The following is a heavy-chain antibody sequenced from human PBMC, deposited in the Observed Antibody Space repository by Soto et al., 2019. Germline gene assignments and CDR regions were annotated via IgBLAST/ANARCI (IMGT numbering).Heavy chain of an antibody. Sequence: GASVKVSCKASGYTFTSYGISWVRQAPGQGLEWMGWISAYNGNTNYAQKLQGRVTMTTDTSKNQFSLKLSSVTAADTAVYYCARVDAHTMKRFLEWSPKGPFDYWGQGTLVTVSS. D-gene: IGHD3-3*01. CDR3: ARVDAHTMKRFLEWSPKGPFDY. J-gene: IGHJ4*02. CDR2: ISAYNGNT. V-gene: IGHV1-18*01. CDR1: GYTFTSYG.